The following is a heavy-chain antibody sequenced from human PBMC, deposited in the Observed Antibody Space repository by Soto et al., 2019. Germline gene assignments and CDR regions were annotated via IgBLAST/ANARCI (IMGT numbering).Heavy chain of an antibody. CDR2: IVGSGDS. V-gene: IGHV3-23*01. D-gene: IGHD2-21*01. CDR1: GFTLSTFA. CDR3: AKDAVYNEGLWLMDQ. J-gene: IGHJ4*02. Sequence: GGSLRLSCAASGFTLSTFAMTWVRRAPGKGLECVSGIVGSGDSYYADSVKGRFTISKDNSRNTLYLQMDSLRAEDTAVYFCAKDAVYNEGLWLMDQWGQGTQVTVSS.